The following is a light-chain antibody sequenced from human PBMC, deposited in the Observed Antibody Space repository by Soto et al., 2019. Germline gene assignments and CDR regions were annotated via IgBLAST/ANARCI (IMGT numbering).Light chain of an antibody. V-gene: IGLV2-8*01. J-gene: IGLJ2*01. CDR2: EAS. CDR3: SSYAGSNNYVL. Sequence: QSALTQPPSASGSPGQSVTISCTGTSSDVGGYNYVSWYQQHPGKAPKLIIYEASQRPSGVPDRFSVSKSGNTASLTVSALQAEDEAVYYCSSYAGSNNYVLFGGGTKLTVL. CDR1: SSDVGGYNY.